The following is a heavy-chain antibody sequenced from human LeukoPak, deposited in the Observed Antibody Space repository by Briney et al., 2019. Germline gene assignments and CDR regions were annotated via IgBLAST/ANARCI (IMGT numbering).Heavy chain of an antibody. J-gene: IGHJ4*02. D-gene: IGHD6-13*01. V-gene: IGHV4-59*01. CDR3: ARDSTKTYIAAAGFYDY. Sequence: SETLSLTCAVYGGSFSGYYWSWIRQPPGKGLEWIGYIYYSGSTNYNPSLKSRVTISVDTSKNQFSLKLSSVTAADTAVYYCARDSTKTYIAAAGFYDYWGQGTLVTVSS. CDR1: GGSFSGYY. CDR2: IYYSGST.